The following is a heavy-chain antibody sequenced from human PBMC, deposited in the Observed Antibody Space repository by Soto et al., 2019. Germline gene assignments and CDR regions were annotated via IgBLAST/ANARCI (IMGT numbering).Heavy chain of an antibody. CDR3: ARDAGASRYYGMDV. V-gene: IGHV4-4*02. CDR1: GDSISSENW. D-gene: IGHD2-8*02. CDR2: IYQSGAT. Sequence: SETLSLTCTVSGDSISSENWWSWVRQAPGKGLEWIGEIYQSGATHYTPSLKSRVTISLDKSKNRFSLKLHSVTAADTAVYYCARDAGASRYYGMDVWGQGTRSPSP. J-gene: IGHJ6*02.